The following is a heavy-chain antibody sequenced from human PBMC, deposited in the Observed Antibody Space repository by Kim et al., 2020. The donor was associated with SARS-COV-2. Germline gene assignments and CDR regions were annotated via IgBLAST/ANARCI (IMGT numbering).Heavy chain of an antibody. V-gene: IGHV3-13*01. D-gene: IGHD6-13*01. CDR3: ARGVGQQLLYYYYGMDV. Sequence: VKGRFTISRENAKNSLYLQMNSLRAGDTAVYYCARGVGQQLLYYYYGMDVWGQGTTVTVSS. J-gene: IGHJ6*02.